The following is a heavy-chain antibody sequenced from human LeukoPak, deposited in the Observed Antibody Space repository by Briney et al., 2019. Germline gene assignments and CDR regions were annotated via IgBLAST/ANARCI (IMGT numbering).Heavy chain of an antibody. J-gene: IGHJ6*02. Sequence: GGSLRLSCAASGFTFSSYSMNWVRQAPGKGLEWVSSISSSSSYIYYADSVKGRFTISRDNAKNSLYLQMNSLRAEDTAVYYCARDFLGSGWYYYYGMDVWGQGTTVTVSS. CDR2: ISSSSSYI. V-gene: IGHV3-21*01. CDR1: GFTFSSYS. CDR3: ARDFLGSGWYYYYGMDV. D-gene: IGHD6-19*01.